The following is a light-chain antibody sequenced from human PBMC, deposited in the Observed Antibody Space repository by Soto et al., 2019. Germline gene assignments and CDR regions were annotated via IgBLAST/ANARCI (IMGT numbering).Light chain of an antibody. V-gene: IGKV3-20*01. CDR3: QQYGSSSWT. J-gene: IGKJ1*01. CDR2: GTS. Sequence: ESVLTQSPGTLSLSPGERATLSCRASQSVSSSYLAWYQQKPGQAPRLLIYGTSSRATAIPDRFSGSGSGTDFTLTISRLEPVDFSVDYCQQYGSSSWTFGQGTKVDIK. CDR1: QSVSSSY.